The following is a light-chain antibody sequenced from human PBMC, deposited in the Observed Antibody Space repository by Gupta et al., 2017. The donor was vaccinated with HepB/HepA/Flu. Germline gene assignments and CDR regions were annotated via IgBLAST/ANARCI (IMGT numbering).Light chain of an antibody. Sequence: DIQMTQSPSSLSASVGDRVTITCRASQSISSYLNWYQQKPGKAPKLLIYAASSLQSGVPSRFSGSGSGXDFTLTXSSLQTEDFAPYYCQQSYSTLTFGXGTKVEIK. CDR3: QQSYSTLT. J-gene: IGKJ4*01. CDR1: QSISSY. CDR2: AAS. V-gene: IGKV1-39*01.